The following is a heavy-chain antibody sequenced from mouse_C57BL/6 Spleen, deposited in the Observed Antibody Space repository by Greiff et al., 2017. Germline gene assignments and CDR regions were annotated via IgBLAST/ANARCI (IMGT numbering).Heavy chain of an antibody. CDR3: ASSGGDGYPLDY. CDR1: GYSITSGYY. D-gene: IGHD2-3*01. J-gene: IGHJ2*01. CDR2: ISYDGSN. Sequence: EVQLQESGPGLVKPSQSLSLTCSVTGYSITSGYYWNWIRQFPGNKLEWMGYISYDGSNNYNPSLKNRISITRDTSKNQFFLKLNSVTTEDTATYYCASSGGDGYPLDYWGQGTTLTVSS. V-gene: IGHV3-6*01.